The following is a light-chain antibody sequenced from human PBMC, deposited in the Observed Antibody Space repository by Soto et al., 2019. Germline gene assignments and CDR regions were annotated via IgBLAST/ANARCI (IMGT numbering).Light chain of an antibody. CDR2: GAS. V-gene: IGKV3-20*01. Sequence: EVVLTQSPGSLSLSPGERATLSCRASQSVMSNYLSWYQQKPGQPPRLLIYGASSRATGIPDRFSGSGSGTDFTLTISRLEPEDFAVYHCQQYNNWPPWTFGQGTKVDIK. CDR1: QSVMSNY. J-gene: IGKJ1*01. CDR3: QQYNNWPPWT.